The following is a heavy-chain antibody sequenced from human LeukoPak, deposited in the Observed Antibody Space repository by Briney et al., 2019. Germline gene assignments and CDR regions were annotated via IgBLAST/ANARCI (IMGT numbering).Heavy chain of an antibody. CDR2: IYYSGST. CDR1: GGSISSSSYY. V-gene: IGHV4-39*01. J-gene: IGHJ4*02. CDR3: ARQTVTLTSWFDY. D-gene: IGHD4-17*01. Sequence: SETLSLTCTVSGGSISSSSYYWGWIRQPPGKGLEWIGSIYYSGSTYYNPSLKSRVTISVDTSKNQFSLKLSSVTAADTAVYYCARQTVTLTSWFDYWGQGTLVTVPS.